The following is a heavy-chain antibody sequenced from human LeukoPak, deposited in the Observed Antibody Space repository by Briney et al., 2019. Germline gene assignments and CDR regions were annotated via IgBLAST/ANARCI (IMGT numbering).Heavy chain of an antibody. D-gene: IGHD1-26*01. V-gene: IGHV3-7*01. Sequence: GGSLRLSCAASGFTFSSYAMSWVRQAPGKGLEWVANIKQDGSEKYYVDSVKGRFTISRDNAKNSLYLQMNSLRAEDTAVYYCARVGGSYAFDYWGQGTLVTVSS. J-gene: IGHJ4*02. CDR3: ARVGGSYAFDY. CDR2: IKQDGSEK. CDR1: GFTFSSYA.